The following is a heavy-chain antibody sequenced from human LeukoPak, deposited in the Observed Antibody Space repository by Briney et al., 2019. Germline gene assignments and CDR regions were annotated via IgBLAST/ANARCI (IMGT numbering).Heavy chain of an antibody. Sequence: GRSLSLYCAASGFLISSSGMHCVRQAPGQGLEWVAVISYDGSNKYYADSVKGRFTISRDNSKNTLYLQMNSLRAEDTAVYYCANGRSYYYDSSGYLGVGDYWGHGTLVTVSS. D-gene: IGHD3-22*01. CDR2: ISYDGSNK. CDR3: ANGRSYYYDSSGYLGVGDY. J-gene: IGHJ4*01. CDR1: GFLISSSG. V-gene: IGHV3-30*18.